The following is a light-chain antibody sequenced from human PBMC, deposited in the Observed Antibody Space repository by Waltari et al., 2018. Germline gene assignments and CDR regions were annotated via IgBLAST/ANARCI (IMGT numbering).Light chain of an antibody. CDR2: DAS. CDR1: QSVSSY. Sequence: ELVLPRPQATRSCLPGERPTLPSRASQSVSSYLAWYQQKLGQAPRLLIYDASNRATGIPARFSGSGSVTYFTLTISSLEPDDSAVYYCQQRSNWPITFGQGTRLEIK. J-gene: IGKJ5*01. V-gene: IGKV3-11*01. CDR3: QQRSNWPIT.